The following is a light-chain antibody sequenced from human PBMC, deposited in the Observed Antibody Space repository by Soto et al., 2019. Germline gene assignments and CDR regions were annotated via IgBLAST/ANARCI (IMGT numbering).Light chain of an antibody. Sequence: QSALTQPASVSGSPGQSITISCTGTSSDVGGQKLVSWYQQHPGKAPKALLYEGSERPSGVSDRVSGSKSGNTASLTISGLQSEDEADYYCCSYSGSTTWVFGGGTKLTVL. J-gene: IGLJ3*02. CDR2: EGS. V-gene: IGLV2-23*01. CDR3: CSYSGSTTWV. CDR1: SSDVGGQKL.